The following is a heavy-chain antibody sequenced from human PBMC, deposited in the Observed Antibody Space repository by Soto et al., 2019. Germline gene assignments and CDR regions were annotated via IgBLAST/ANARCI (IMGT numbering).Heavy chain of an antibody. Sequence: QVQLVQSGAAVKKPGSSVKVSCKASGGTLSTNAISWVRQAPGQGLEWMGAIIPMFGSPKYAPNFQGRVTITADNPTSTVYMELISLTSADTAVYYCARGGFVAGLYNAMDAWGQGTTVAVTS. V-gene: IGHV1-69*06. D-gene: IGHD6-19*01. CDR1: GGTLSTNA. CDR2: IIPMFGSP. J-gene: IGHJ6*02. CDR3: ARGGFVAGLYNAMDA.